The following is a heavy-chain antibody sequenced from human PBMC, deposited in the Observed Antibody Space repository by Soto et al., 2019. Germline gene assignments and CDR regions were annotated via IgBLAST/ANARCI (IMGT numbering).Heavy chain of an antibody. D-gene: IGHD6-13*01. CDR2: IYWDDDK. CDR3: AHGNLCRWYRDGYFDY. J-gene: IGHJ4*02. Sequence: QITLKESGPTLVKPTQTLTLTCTFSGFSLSTSGVGVGWIRQPPGKALERLALIYWDDDKRYSPSLKSRLTSTNDTPKNQVVLTMTNMDPVDTATYYCAHGNLCRWYRDGYFDYWGQGTLVTVSS. CDR1: GFSLSTSGVG. V-gene: IGHV2-5*02.